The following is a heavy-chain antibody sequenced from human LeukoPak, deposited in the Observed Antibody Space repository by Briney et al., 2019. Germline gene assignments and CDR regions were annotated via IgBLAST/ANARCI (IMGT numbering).Heavy chain of an antibody. CDR1: GFTFSTYW. CDR3: ARASTTVPNLLDN. Sequence: GGSLRLSCVAAGFTFSTYWMHWVRQAPGKGLLWVSRLSVDGSSTAYADSLKGRFTISRDNAKHTLYLQMNSLRAEDTAVYFCARASTTVPNLLDNWGQGTLVTVSS. D-gene: IGHD4-17*01. J-gene: IGHJ4*02. CDR2: LSVDGSST. V-gene: IGHV3-74*03.